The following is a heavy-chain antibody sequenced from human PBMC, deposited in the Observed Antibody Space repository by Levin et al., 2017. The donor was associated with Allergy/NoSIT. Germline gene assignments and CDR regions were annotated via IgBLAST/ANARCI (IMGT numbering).Heavy chain of an antibody. CDR2: ISNTVGRT. D-gene: IGHD5-24*01. Sequence: GGSLRLSCAVSGFTFSSYAMSWVRQAPGEALEWVSSISNTVGRTYYADSVKGRFTISRDNSKNTVYLQMNSLRAEDTAVYYCAKELGDGYNWGFDYWGQGTLVTVSS. CDR1: GFTFSSYA. CDR3: AKELGDGYNWGFDY. J-gene: IGHJ4*02. V-gene: IGHV3-23*01.